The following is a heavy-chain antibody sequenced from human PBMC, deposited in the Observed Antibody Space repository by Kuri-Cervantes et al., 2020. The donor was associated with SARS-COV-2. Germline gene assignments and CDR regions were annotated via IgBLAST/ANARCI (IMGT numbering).Heavy chain of an antibody. CDR3: ARDFNPLDY. CDR2: IKKDGSEK. CDR1: RFTFSSYW. V-gene: IGHV3-7*01. Sequence: GESLKISCAASRFTFSSYWMSWVRQAPGKGLEWVANIKKDGSEKYYVVSVKGRFTISRDNAKKSLYLQMNSLRAEDTAVYYCARDFNPLDYWGQGTLVTVSS. J-gene: IGHJ4*02.